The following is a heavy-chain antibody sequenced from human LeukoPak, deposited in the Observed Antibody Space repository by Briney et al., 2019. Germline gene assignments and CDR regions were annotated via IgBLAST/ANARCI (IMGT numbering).Heavy chain of an antibody. Sequence: PGGSLRLSCAASGFTFSSYEMNWVRQAPGKGLEWVSYISSSGSTIYYADSVKGRFTISRDNAKNSLYLQMNSLGAEDTAVYYCARNPVGATRGYFDYWGQGTLVTVSS. J-gene: IGHJ4*02. CDR2: ISSSGSTI. V-gene: IGHV3-48*03. CDR1: GFTFSSYE. D-gene: IGHD1-26*01. CDR3: ARNPVGATRGYFDY.